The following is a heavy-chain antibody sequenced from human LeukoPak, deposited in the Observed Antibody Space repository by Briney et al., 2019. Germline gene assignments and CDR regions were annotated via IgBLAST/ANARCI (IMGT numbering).Heavy chain of an antibody. CDR2: IYYSGST. V-gene: IGHV4-30-4*01. CDR3: ARVNSSGWYPAFDI. J-gene: IGHJ3*02. D-gene: IGHD6-19*01. CDR1: GGSISSGDYY. Sequence: SQTLSLTCTVSGGSISSGDYYWSWIRQPPGKGLEWIGYIYYSGSTYYNPSLKSRVTMSVDTSKNQSSLKLSSVTAADTAVYYCARVNSSGWYPAFDIWGQGTMVTVSS.